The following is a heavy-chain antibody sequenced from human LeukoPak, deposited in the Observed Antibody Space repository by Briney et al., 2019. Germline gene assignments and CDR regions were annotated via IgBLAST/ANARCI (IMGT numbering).Heavy chain of an antibody. Sequence: PGGSLRLSCAASGFTFSSYAMHWVRQAPGKGLEWVAVISYDGSNKYYADSVKDRFTISRDNSKNTLYLQMNSLRAEDTAVYYCAREFLPRYCGGGCYSVAFDYWGQGTLVTVSS. D-gene: IGHD2-21*02. CDR3: AREFLPRYCGGGCYSVAFDY. CDR2: ISYDGSNK. J-gene: IGHJ4*02. CDR1: GFTFSSYA. V-gene: IGHV3-30*04.